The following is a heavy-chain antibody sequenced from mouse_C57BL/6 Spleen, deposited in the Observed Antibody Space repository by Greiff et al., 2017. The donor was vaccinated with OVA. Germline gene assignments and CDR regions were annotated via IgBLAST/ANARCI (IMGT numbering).Heavy chain of an antibody. D-gene: IGHD3-2*02. J-gene: IGHJ2*01. CDR1: GYAFTNYL. CDR3: ASRGDSSGYYFDY. V-gene: IGHV1-54*01. Sequence: QVQLQQSGAELVRPGTSVKVSCKASGYAFTNYLIEWVKQRPGQGLEWIGVINPGSGGTNYNEKFKGKATLTADKSSSTAYMQLSSLTSEDSAVYFCASRGDSSGYYFDYWGQGTTLTVSS. CDR2: INPGSGGT.